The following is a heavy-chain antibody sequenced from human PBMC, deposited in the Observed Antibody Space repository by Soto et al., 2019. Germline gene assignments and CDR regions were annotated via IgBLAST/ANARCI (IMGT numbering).Heavy chain of an antibody. Sequence: QVQLVESGGGGVQPGRSLRLSCAASGFTFSTYAMDWVRQAPGKGLEWVAVISYDGSQKSYADSVEGRFTISRDNSKNTVFLQMNSLRGEDTAVYYCARDRHPLGYCNNGVCYGNGYVDYWGQGTLVTVSS. D-gene: IGHD2-8*01. CDR2: ISYDGSQK. V-gene: IGHV3-30-3*01. J-gene: IGHJ4*02. CDR1: GFTFSTYA. CDR3: ARDRHPLGYCNNGVCYGNGYVDY.